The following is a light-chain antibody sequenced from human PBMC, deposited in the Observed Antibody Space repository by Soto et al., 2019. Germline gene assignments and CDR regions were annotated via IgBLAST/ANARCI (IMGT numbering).Light chain of an antibody. Sequence: DIVLTQSPATLSLSPGERATLSCMASQSVSNNLAWYQQKPGQAPRLLIYGTSTRATGIPARFSGSGSGTECTLTITSLQSEDVAVYYCQQYNNWPRTFGQGTKVDI. CDR2: GTS. V-gene: IGKV3-15*01. CDR1: QSVSNN. J-gene: IGKJ1*01. CDR3: QQYNNWPRT.